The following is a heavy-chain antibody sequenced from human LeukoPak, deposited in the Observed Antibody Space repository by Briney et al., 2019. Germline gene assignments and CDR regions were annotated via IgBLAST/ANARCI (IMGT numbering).Heavy chain of an antibody. V-gene: IGHV1-2*02. CDR1: GYTFTGYY. J-gene: IGHJ3*02. CDR3: ARGRMILGAFDI. CDR2: INPNSGGT. Sequence: ASVKVSCKASGYTFTGYYIHWVRQAPGQGLEWMGWINPNSGGTNYAQKFQGRVTMTRDTSIRTAYMELSRLRSDDTAVYYCARGRMILGAFDIWGQGTMVTVSS. D-gene: IGHD3-22*01.